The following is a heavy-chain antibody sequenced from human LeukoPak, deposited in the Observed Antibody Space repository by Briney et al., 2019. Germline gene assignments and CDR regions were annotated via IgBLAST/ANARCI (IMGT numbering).Heavy chain of an antibody. CDR1: GYTFTSYG. Sequence: ASVKVSCKASGYTFTSYGISWVRQAPGQGLEWMGWISAYNGNTNYAQKLQGRVTMTTDTSTSTAYMELRSLRSDDAAVYYCAREFRLRAPHSGSYPPYYFDYWGQGTLVTVSS. CDR3: AREFRLRAPHSGSYPPYYFDY. J-gene: IGHJ4*02. CDR2: ISAYNGNT. V-gene: IGHV1-18*01. D-gene: IGHD1-26*01.